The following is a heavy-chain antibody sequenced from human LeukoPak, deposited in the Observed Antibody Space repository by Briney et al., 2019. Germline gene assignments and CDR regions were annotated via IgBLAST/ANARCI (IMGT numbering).Heavy chain of an antibody. CDR3: ARGFIVGATGFDF. D-gene: IGHD1-26*01. CDR1: GFTFSTYG. J-gene: IGHJ4*02. CDR2: IWYDGSKK. V-gene: IGHV3-33*01. Sequence: GGSLRLSCAASGFTFSTYGMHWVRQAPGKGLEWVAVIWYDGSKKYYADSVKGRFTISRDNSKNTLYLQMNSLRAEDTTVYYCARGFIVGATGFDFWGQGTLVTVSS.